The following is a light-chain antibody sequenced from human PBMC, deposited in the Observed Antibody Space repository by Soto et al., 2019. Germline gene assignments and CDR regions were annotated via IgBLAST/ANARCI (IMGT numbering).Light chain of an antibody. CDR2: GAS. J-gene: IGKJ3*01. V-gene: IGKV3-15*01. CDR3: QQYNSWPFT. Sequence: EIVMTQSPATLSVSPGERATLSCRASQSVSSNLAWYQQKPGQAPRLLIYGASTRATGIPARFSGSGSGTEFTLTIRRPQSEDFAVYYCQQYNSWPFTFGPGTKVDLK. CDR1: QSVSSN.